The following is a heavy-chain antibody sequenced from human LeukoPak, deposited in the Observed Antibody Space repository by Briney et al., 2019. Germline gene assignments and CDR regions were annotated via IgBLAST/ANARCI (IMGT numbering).Heavy chain of an antibody. CDR1: GYSFTSYW. V-gene: IGHV5-51*01. J-gene: IGHJ6*03. CDR3: ARRRGYSGYDSAYYYYYMDV. Sequence: GESLKISCKGSGYSFTSYWIGWVRQMPGKGLEWMGIIYPGDSDTRYSPSFQGQVTISADKSISTAYLQWSSLKASDTAMYYCARRRGYSGYDSAYYYYYMDVWGKGTTVTVSS. D-gene: IGHD5-12*01. CDR2: IYPGDSDT.